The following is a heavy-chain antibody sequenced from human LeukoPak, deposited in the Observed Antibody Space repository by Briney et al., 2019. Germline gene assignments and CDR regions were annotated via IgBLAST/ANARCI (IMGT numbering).Heavy chain of an antibody. J-gene: IGHJ4*02. CDR2: ISQDGSDR. CDR1: GLTFSSHA. V-gene: IGHV3-30-3*01. Sequence: GGSLRLSCAASGLTFSSHAMHWVRQAPGKGLEWVAVISQDGSDRHYTDSVKGRFTISRDNSRNTLYLEMNSLRVGDTAVYYCVREPGPGYFDYWGRGTLATVSS. CDR3: VREPGPGYFDY. D-gene: IGHD6-13*01.